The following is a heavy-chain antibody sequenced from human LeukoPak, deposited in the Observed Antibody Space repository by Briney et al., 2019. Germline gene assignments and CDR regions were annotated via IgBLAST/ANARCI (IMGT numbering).Heavy chain of an antibody. J-gene: IGHJ5*02. CDR1: GYTFTNYG. Sequence: ASVKVSCKASGYTFTNYGISWVRQAPGQGLEWMGWISAYNGNTNYAQKLQGRVTMTTDTSTSTAYMELRSLRSDDTAVYYCARDHSRYYDFWSGPRNWFDPWGQGTLVTVSS. CDR3: ARDHSRYYDFWSGPRNWFDP. D-gene: IGHD3-3*01. V-gene: IGHV1-18*01. CDR2: ISAYNGNT.